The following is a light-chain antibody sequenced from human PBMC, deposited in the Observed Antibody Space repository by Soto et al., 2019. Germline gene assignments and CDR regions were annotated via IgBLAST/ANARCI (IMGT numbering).Light chain of an antibody. Sequence: DIQMTQSPSTLSASVGDRVTITCRASQSISSWLAWYQQKPGKAPKLLIYDASSLESGVPSRFSGSGSGTEFTLTISSLQPEDIATYYCQQYDTLRVTFGPGTKVDIK. CDR1: QSISSW. CDR2: DAS. V-gene: IGKV1-5*01. CDR3: QQYDTLRVT. J-gene: IGKJ3*01.